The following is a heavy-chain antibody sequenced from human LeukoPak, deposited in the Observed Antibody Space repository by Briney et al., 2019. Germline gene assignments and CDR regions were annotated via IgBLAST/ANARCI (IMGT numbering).Heavy chain of an antibody. CDR1: GYTFTSYY. V-gene: IGHV1-46*01. Sequence: ASVKVSCKASGYTFTSYYMDWVRQAPGQGLEWMGISNPSGGSTSYAQKFQGRVTMTRDMSTSTVYMELSSLRSEDTAVYYCARSLTDYDSSGYPSYYFDYWGQGTLVTVSS. D-gene: IGHD3-22*01. CDR2: SNPSGGST. J-gene: IGHJ4*02. CDR3: ARSLTDYDSSGYPSYYFDY.